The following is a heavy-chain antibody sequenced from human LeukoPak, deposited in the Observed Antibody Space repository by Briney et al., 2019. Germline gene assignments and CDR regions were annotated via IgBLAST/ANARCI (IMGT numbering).Heavy chain of an antibody. CDR3: AKDRVGATKD. V-gene: IGHV3-30*18. CDR1: GFTFSSYG. J-gene: IGHJ4*02. Sequence: GGSLRLSCAASGFTFSSYGMHWVRQAPGKGLEWVAVISYDGSNKYYADSVKGRFTISRDNSENTLYLQMNSLRAEDTAVYYCAKDRVGATKDWGQGTLVTVSS. D-gene: IGHD1-26*01. CDR2: ISYDGSNK.